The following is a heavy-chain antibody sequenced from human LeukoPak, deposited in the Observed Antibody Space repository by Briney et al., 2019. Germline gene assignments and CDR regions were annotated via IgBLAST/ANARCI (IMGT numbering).Heavy chain of an antibody. Sequence: PSETLSLTCTVSGGSVSSGSYYWSWIRQPPGKGLEWTGYIYYSGSTNYNPSLKSRVTISVDTSKNQFSLKLSSVTAADTAVYYCARSKAAAGTPLVWGQGTTVTVSS. CDR2: IYYSGST. CDR1: GGSVSSGSYY. D-gene: IGHD6-13*01. V-gene: IGHV4-61*01. CDR3: ARSKAAAGTPLV. J-gene: IGHJ6*02.